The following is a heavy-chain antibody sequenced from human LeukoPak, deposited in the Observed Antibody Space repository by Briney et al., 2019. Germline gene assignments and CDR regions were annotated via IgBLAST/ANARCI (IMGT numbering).Heavy chain of an antibody. CDR3: ARGDGYNGYYYYYYMDV. J-gene: IGHJ6*03. CDR2: INPNSGNT. Sequence: ASVKVSCKASGYTFTGYYMHWVRQAPGQGLEWMGWINPNSGNTGYAQKFQGRVTITRNTSISTAYMELSSLRSEDTAVYYCARGDGYNGYYYYYYMDVWGKGTTVTVSS. D-gene: IGHD5-24*01. V-gene: IGHV1-8*03. CDR1: GYTFTGYY.